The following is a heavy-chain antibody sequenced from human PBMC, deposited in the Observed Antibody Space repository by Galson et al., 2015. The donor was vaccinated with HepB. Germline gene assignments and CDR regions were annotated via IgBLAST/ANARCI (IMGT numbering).Heavy chain of an antibody. Sequence: SVKVSCKASGYTFTSYYMHWVRQAPGQGLEWMGIINPSGGSTSYAQKFQGGVTMTRDTSTSTVYMELSSLRSEDTAVYYCASSDGWPTDIYDAFDIWGQGTMVTVSS. CDR1: GYTFTSYY. CDR2: INPSGGST. J-gene: IGHJ3*02. CDR3: ASSDGWPTDIYDAFDI. D-gene: IGHD1-1*01. V-gene: IGHV1-46*01.